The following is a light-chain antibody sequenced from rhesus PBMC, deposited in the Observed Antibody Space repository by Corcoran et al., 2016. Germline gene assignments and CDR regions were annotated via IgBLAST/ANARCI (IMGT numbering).Light chain of an antibody. Sequence: DIQMTQSPSSLSASVGDTVTITCRASQSISSWLAWYQQKPGKAPKFLIYKASSLQSGVPSRFSGSGSVTDFTLTISSLQSEDFATYYCPQYTSSPWTFGQGTKVEIK. J-gene: IGKJ1*01. CDR3: PQYTSSPWT. CDR1: QSISSW. V-gene: IGKV1-22*01. CDR2: KAS.